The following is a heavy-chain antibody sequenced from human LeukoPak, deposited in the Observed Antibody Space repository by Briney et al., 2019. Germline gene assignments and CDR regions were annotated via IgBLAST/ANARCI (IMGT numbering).Heavy chain of an antibody. Sequence: PGGSLRLSCAASGFTFSSYSMNWVRQAPGKGLEWVSSISSSSSYIYYADSVKGRFTISRDNAKSSPYLQMNSLRAEDTAVYYCARARFGEGGYYFDYWGQGTLVTVSS. J-gene: IGHJ4*02. D-gene: IGHD3-10*01. CDR1: GFTFSSYS. CDR2: ISSSSSYI. CDR3: ARARFGEGGYYFDY. V-gene: IGHV3-21*01.